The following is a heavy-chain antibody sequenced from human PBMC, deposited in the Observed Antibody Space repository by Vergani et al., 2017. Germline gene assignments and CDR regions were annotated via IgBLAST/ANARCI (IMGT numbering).Heavy chain of an antibody. J-gene: IGHJ6*03. CDR2: IWYDGSKE. CDR1: GFTLSSHA. CDR3: ARSGDCTDGVCYMTYYYDMDV. D-gene: IGHD2-8*01. V-gene: IGHV3-33*01. Sequence: QVQLEESGGGVVQPGRSLRLSCAASGFTLSSHAMHWVRQAPGKGLEWVAFIWYDGSKEYYADSVKGRFTISRDNSKNTLYLQMNSLRDADTAVYYCARSGDCTDGVCYMTYYYDMDVWGKGAAVTVSS.